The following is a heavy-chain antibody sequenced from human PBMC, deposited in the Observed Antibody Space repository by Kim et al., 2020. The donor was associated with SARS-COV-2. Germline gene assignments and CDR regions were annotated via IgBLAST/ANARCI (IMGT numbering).Heavy chain of an antibody. J-gene: IGHJ4*02. CDR1: RFTFSNYD. CDR2: ISGSGGII. V-gene: IGHV3-23*01. Sequence: GGSLRLSCAASRFTFSNYDMSWVRQAPGKGLEWVSAISGSGGIIHYVDSVKGRFTISRDNSKNTLYLQMNSLRAEDTAVYYCAKGRQAAYYFDYWGQGTLVNVSS. CDR3: AKGRQAAYYFDY. D-gene: IGHD6-25*01.